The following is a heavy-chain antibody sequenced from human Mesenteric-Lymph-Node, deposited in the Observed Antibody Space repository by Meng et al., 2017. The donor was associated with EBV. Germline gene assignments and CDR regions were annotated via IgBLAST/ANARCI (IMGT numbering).Heavy chain of an antibody. CDR1: WFSLNTNGLS. D-gene: IGHD2/OR15-2a*01. Sequence: QITWKQSCPTPLKPTQTLTLPCTFSWFSLNTNGLSVGWIRQPPGKALEWLALIFWDDDKRYNPSLSSRLTITKDTSRNQVVLTMTNMDPVDTATYYCASQGFRELSLFDFWGQGTLVTVSS. V-gene: IGHV2-5*02. J-gene: IGHJ4*02. CDR3: ASQGFRELSLFDF. CDR2: IFWDDDK.